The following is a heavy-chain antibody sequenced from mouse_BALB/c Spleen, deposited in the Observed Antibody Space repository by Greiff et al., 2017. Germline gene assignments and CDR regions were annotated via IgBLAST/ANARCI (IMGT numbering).Heavy chain of an antibody. D-gene: IGHD2-10*01. CDR2: IDPETGGT. J-gene: IGHJ4*01. CDR3: TRSYYGNYYAMDY. CDR1: GYTFTDYE. V-gene: IGHV1-15*01. Sequence: QVQLQQSGAELVRPGASVTLSCKASGYTFTDYEMHWVKQTPVHGLEWIGAIDPETGGTAYNQKFKGKATLTADKSSSTAYMELRSLTSEDSAVYYCTRSYYGNYYAMDYWGQGTSVTVSS.